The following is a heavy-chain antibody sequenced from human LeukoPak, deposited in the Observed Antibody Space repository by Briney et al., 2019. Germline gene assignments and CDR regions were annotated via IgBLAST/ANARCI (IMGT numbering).Heavy chain of an antibody. CDR1: GGSISNSNYY. CDR3: ARYYGSGRDGDY. V-gene: IGHV4-39*01. Sequence: PSETLSLTCIVSGGSISNSNYYWGWIRQPPGRGLEWIGSIFYDGSSDYNPSLKSRVTISVDTSKNKFSLKVNSVTAADMAVYFCARYYGSGRDGDYWGQGTLVTVSS. J-gene: IGHJ4*02. CDR2: IFYDGSS. D-gene: IGHD3-10*01.